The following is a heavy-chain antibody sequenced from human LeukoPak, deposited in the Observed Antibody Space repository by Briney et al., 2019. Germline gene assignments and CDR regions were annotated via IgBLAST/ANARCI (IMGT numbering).Heavy chain of an antibody. CDR3: ARERGYSVHY. CDR2: ISSSGSTI. CDR1: GFSFSDYS. D-gene: IGHD5/OR15-5a*01. V-gene: IGHV3-48*04. J-gene: IGHJ4*02. Sequence: GGSLRLSCAASGFSFSDYSMEWVRQAPGKGLEWVSYISSSGSTIYYADSVKGRFTISRDNAKNSLYLQMNSLRAEDTAVYYCARERGYSVHYWGQGTLVTVSS.